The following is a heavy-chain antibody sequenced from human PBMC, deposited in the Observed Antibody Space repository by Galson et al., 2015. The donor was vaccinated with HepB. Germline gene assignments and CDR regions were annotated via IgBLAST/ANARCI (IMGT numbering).Heavy chain of an antibody. CDR3: ARVDYYYYGMDV. Sequence: SVKVSCKASGYTFTSYAMHWVRQAPGQRLEWMGWINAGNGNTKYSQKFQGRVTITRDTSASTAYMELSSLRSEDTAVYYCARVDYYYYGMDVWGQGTTVTVSS. V-gene: IGHV1-3*01. CDR1: GYTFTSYA. D-gene: IGHD2-15*01. CDR2: INAGNGNT. J-gene: IGHJ6*02.